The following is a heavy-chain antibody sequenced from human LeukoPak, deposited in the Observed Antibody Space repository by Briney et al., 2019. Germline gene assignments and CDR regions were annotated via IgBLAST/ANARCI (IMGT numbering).Heavy chain of an antibody. J-gene: IGHJ4*02. CDR1: GASFRSGGQY. V-gene: IGHV4-61*08. Sequence: SETLSLTCTLSGASFRSGGQYWGWIRQTPGKGLEWIGDIFYNGKTNYNPSLKSRVTISLDTSRSQFSVRLSSVTAADTGVYYCARIFDIWGRGTLVTVSS. CDR3: ARIFDI. CDR2: IFYNGKT.